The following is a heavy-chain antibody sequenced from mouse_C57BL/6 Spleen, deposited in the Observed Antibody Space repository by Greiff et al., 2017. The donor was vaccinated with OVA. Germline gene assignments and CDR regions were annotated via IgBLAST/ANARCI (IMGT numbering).Heavy chain of an antibody. CDR1: GYTFTSYW. CDR2: IDPSDSET. D-gene: IGHD1-1*01. J-gene: IGHJ2*01. Sequence: VQLQQPGAELVRPGSSVKLSCKASGYTFTSYWMHWVKQRPIQGLEWIGNIDPSDSETHYNQKFKDKATLTVDKSSSTAYMQLSSLTSEDSAVYYCARSSVTTVVADYWGQGTTLTVSS. V-gene: IGHV1-52*01. CDR3: ARSSVTTVVADY.